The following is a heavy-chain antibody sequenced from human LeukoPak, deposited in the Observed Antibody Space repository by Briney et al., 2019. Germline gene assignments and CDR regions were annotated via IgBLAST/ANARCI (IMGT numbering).Heavy chain of an antibody. CDR2: ISYDGSNK. CDR3: ARGLAYYYDSSAYFLDY. Sequence: GGSLRLSCAASGFTFDDYAMHWVRQAPGKGLEWVAVISYDGSNKYYADSVKGRFTISRDNPKNTLYLQMNSLRAEDTAVYYCARGLAYYYDSSAYFLDYWGQGTLVTVSS. D-gene: IGHD3-22*01. V-gene: IGHV3-30*04. J-gene: IGHJ4*02. CDR1: GFTFDDYA.